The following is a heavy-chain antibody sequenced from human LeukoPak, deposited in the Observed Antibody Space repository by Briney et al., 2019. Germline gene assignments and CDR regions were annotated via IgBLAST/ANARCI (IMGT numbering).Heavy chain of an antibody. V-gene: IGHV4-31*03. J-gene: IGHJ4*02. CDR2: IYYSGST. CDR3: ARLHYYDSSGYSRFDY. D-gene: IGHD3-22*01. CDR1: GGSISSGGYY. Sequence: SETLSLTCTVSGGSISSGGYYWSWIRQHPGKGLEWIGYIYYSGSTYYNPSLKSRVTISVDTSKNQFSLKLSSVTAADTAVYYCARLHYYDSSGYSRFDYWGQGTLVTVSS.